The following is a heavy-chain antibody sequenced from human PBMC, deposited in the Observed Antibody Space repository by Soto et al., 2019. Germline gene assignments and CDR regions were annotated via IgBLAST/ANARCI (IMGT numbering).Heavy chain of an antibody. CDR2: INPDGSEN. V-gene: IGHV3-7*01. CDR1: GFPFRTYW. J-gene: IGHJ4*02. Sequence: GGSLRLSCAASGFPFRTYWMAWVRQAPGKGLEWVANINPDGSENYYVDSVKGRFTISRDNAQNSLYLQMNSLRVEDTAVYYCARGSWDSGCYFFDYWGQGTLVTVSS. D-gene: IGHD6-19*01. CDR3: ARGSWDSGCYFFDY.